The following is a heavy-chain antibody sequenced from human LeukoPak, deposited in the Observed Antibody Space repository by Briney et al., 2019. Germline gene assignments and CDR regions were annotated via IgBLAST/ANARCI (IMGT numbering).Heavy chain of an antibody. V-gene: IGHV3-30-3*01. CDR3: ARGPDYYDSSQYFDY. J-gene: IGHJ4*02. Sequence: PGKSLRLSCAASGFIFSTYAMHWVRQAPGKGLEWVGTISYDGSNKFYADSVKGRFTISRDNSKNTLYLQMNSLRPEDTAVYNCARGPDYYDSSQYFDYWGQGTLVTVSS. CDR1: GFIFSTYA. CDR2: ISYDGSNK. D-gene: IGHD3-22*01.